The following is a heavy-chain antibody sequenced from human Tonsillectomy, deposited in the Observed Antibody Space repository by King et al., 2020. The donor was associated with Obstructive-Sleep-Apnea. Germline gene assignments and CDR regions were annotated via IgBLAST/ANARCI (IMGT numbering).Heavy chain of an antibody. D-gene: IGHD1-26*01. CDR3: ARDRGGAGPTTTDY. CDR2: INSDGSST. V-gene: IGHV3-74*01. J-gene: IGHJ4*02. CDR1: GFTFRTSW. Sequence: VQLVESRGGLVQPGGSLRLSCAASGFTFRTSWMHWVRQAPGKGLVWVSRINSDGSSTIYADFVKGRFTISRDNAKNTLYLQMNSLRAEDTAVYYCARDRGGAGPTTTDYWGQGTLVTVSS.